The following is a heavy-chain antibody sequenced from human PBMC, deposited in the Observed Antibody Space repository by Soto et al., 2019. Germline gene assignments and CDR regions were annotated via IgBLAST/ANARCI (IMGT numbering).Heavy chain of an antibody. CDR1: GGTFSSYA. Sequence: SVKVSCKASGGTFSSYAISWVRQAPGQGLEWMGGIIPIFGTANYAQKFQGRVTITADESTSTAYMELSSLRSEDTAVYYCARTSPNWNEGGYGMDVWGQGPTVTVSS. CDR2: IIPIFGTA. CDR3: ARTSPNWNEGGYGMDV. J-gene: IGHJ6*02. D-gene: IGHD1-20*01. V-gene: IGHV1-69*13.